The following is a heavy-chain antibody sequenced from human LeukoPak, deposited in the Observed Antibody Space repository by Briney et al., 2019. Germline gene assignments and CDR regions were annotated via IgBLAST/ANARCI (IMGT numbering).Heavy chain of an antibody. CDR1: GFTVSSNY. CDR3: ARDGRALDAFDI. J-gene: IGHJ3*02. CDR2: IYSGGST. V-gene: IGHV3-66*01. D-gene: IGHD1-26*01. Sequence: GGSLRLSCAASGFTVSSNYMSWDRQAPGKGLEWVSVIYSGGSTYYADSVQGRFTISRDDSKNTLYLQMNSLRAEDTAVYYCARDGRALDAFDIWGQKTVDRVSS.